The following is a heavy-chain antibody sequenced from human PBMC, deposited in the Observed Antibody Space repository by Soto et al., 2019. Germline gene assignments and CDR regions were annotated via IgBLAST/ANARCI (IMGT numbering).Heavy chain of an antibody. Sequence: QVQLVESGGGVVQPGRSLRLSCAASGFTFSSYGMHWVRQAPGKGLEWVAVIWYDGSNKYYADSVKGRFTISRDNSKNTLYLQMNSLRAEDTAVYYCARALMVIATPNWFDPWGQGTLVTVSS. D-gene: IGHD2-15*01. CDR3: ARALMVIATPNWFDP. J-gene: IGHJ5*02. CDR1: GFTFSSYG. CDR2: IWYDGSNK. V-gene: IGHV3-33*01.